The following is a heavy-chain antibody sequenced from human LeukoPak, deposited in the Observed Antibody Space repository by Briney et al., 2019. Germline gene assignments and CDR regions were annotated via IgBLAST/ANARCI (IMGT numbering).Heavy chain of an antibody. D-gene: IGHD2-2*01. J-gene: IGHJ2*01. CDR2: IRYDGSNK. Sequence: GGSLRLSCAASGFTFSSYGMHWVRQAPGKGLEWVAVIRYDGSNKYYADSVKGRFTISRDNSKNTLYLQMNSLRAEDTAVYYCARGLYCSSTSCYAYFDLWGRGTLVTVSS. CDR1: GFTFSSYG. CDR3: ARGLYCSSTSCYAYFDL. V-gene: IGHV3-33*01.